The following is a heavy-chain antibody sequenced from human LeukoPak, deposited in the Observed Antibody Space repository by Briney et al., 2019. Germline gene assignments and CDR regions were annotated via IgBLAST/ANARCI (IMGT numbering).Heavy chain of an antibody. J-gene: IGHJ3*02. V-gene: IGHV1-69*06. CDR1: GGTFSSYA. CDR2: IIPIFGTA. D-gene: IGHD3-10*01. Sequence: GASVKVSCKAPGGTFSSYAISWVRQAPGQGLEWMGGIIPIFGTANYAQKFQGRVTITADTSTSTAYMQLSGLRSEDTAVYYCARARSGPYGSGSLDAFDTWGQGTMATVSS. CDR3: ARARSGPYGSGSLDAFDT.